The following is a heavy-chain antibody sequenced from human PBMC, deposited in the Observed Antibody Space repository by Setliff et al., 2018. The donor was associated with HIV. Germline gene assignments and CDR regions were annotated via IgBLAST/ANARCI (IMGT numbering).Heavy chain of an antibody. V-gene: IGHV3-23*03. CDR3: ARARTGWYNFDY. D-gene: IGHD6-19*01. CDR1: GFTFSSYA. J-gene: IGHJ4*02. Sequence: GGSLRLSCAASGFTFSSYAMSWVRQAPGKGLEWVSFIYSAGSTTSYADSVKGRFTISRDNSRNTLYLQMNRLRAEDTAVYYCARARTGWYNFDYWGQGTPVTVSS. CDR2: IYSAGSTT.